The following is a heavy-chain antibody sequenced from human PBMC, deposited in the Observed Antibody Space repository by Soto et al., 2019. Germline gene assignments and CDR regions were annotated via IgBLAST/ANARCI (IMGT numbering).Heavy chain of an antibody. D-gene: IGHD5-18*01. J-gene: IGHJ6*02. V-gene: IGHV5-10-1*01. Sequence: HGESLKISCKGSGYSFTSYWISWVRQMPGKGLEWMGRIDPSDSYTNYSPSFQGHVTISADKSISTAYLQWSSLKASDTAMYYCARTNSYGYNYYYGMDVWGQGTTVTVSS. CDR1: GYSFTSYW. CDR3: ARTNSYGYNYYYGMDV. CDR2: IDPSDSYT.